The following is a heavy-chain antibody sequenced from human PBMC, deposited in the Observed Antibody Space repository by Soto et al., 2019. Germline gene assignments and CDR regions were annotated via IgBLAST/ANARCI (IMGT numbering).Heavy chain of an antibody. V-gene: IGHV3-74*01. J-gene: IGHJ4*02. CDR3: ARDNDYGDYVVDY. D-gene: IGHD4-17*01. CDR2: INSDGSST. Sequence: EVQLVESGGGLVQPGGSLRLSCAASGFTFSSYWMHWVRQAPGKGLVWVSRINSDGSSTSYADSVKGRFTISRDNAKNTLYLEMNSLRAEDTAVYYCARDNDYGDYVVDYWGQGTLVTVSS. CDR1: GFTFSSYW.